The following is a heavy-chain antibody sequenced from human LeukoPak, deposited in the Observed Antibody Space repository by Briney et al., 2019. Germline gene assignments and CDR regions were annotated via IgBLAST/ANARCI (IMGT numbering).Heavy chain of an antibody. V-gene: IGHV3-48*03. CDR1: GVSFRTYE. Sequence: GGSLRLSCAASGVSFRTYEMNWVRQAPGRGLEWVSYISNSGRTIYYADSVKGRFTISRDDAKNSLYLQMSSLRAEDTAIYYCARADMAVVPVFDYWGQGTLVTVSS. J-gene: IGHJ4*02. CDR3: ARADMAVVPVFDY. D-gene: IGHD6-19*01. CDR2: ISNSGRTI.